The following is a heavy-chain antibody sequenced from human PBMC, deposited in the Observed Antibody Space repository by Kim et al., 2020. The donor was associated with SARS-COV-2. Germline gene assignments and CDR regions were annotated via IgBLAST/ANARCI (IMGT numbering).Heavy chain of an antibody. J-gene: IGHJ6*02. CDR2: ISYDGSNK. CDR3: AKDREATATLTGMDA. CDR1: GFTFSSYG. V-gene: IGHV3-30*18. D-gene: IGHD4-4*01. Sequence: GGSLRLSCAASGFTFSSYGMHWVRQAPGKGLEWVAVISYDGSNKYYADSVKGRFTISRDNSKNTLYLQMNSLRAEDTAVYYCAKDREATATLTGMDAWGQGTTVTVSS.